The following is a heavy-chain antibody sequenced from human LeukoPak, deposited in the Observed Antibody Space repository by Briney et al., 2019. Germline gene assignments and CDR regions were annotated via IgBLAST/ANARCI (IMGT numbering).Heavy chain of an antibody. CDR3: ASTIPYYDSSGRKTQVAFDI. Sequence: APVKVSCKASGYTFTSYDINWVRQATGQGLEWMGWMNPNSANTGYAQKFQGRVTMTRNTSISTAYMELSSLRSEDTAVYYCASTIPYYDSSGRKTQVAFDIWGQGTMVTVSS. CDR1: GYTFTSYD. J-gene: IGHJ3*02. D-gene: IGHD3-22*01. V-gene: IGHV1-8*01. CDR2: MNPNSANT.